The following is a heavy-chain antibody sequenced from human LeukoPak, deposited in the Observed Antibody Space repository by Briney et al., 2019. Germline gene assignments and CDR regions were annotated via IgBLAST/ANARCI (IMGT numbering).Heavy chain of an antibody. Sequence: ASVKVSCKASGYTFTSYDINWVRQAPGQGLEWMGWMNPNSGNTGYAQKFQGRVTMTRNTSISTAYMELSSLRSEDTAVYYCARNTCSSTSCYIMPWGQGTLVTVSS. D-gene: IGHD2-2*02. CDR1: GYTFTSYD. CDR2: MNPNSGNT. J-gene: IGHJ4*02. V-gene: IGHV1-8*01. CDR3: ARNTCSSTSCYIMP.